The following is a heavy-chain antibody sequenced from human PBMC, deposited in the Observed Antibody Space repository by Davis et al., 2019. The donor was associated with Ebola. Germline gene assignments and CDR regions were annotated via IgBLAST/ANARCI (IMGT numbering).Heavy chain of an antibody. Sequence: GESLKISCAASGFTFSSYEMNWVPQAPGKGLEWVSSISSSSSYIYYADSVKGRFTISRDNAKNSLYLQMNSLRAEDTAVYYCARDEYYYGSGSYTYYFDYWGQGTLVTVSS. CDR1: GFTFSSYE. CDR3: ARDEYYYGSGSYTYYFDY. CDR2: ISSSSSYI. V-gene: IGHV3-21*01. D-gene: IGHD3-10*01. J-gene: IGHJ4*02.